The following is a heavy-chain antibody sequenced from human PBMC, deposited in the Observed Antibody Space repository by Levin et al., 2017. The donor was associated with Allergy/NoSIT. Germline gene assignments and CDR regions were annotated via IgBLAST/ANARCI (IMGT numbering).Heavy chain of an antibody. CDR1: GGSFSGYY. V-gene: IGHV4-34*01. D-gene: IGHD2-8*02. CDR3: ARQDCPGGVCTSGIDY. J-gene: IGHJ4*01. Sequence: GSLRLSCAVYGGSFSGYYWSWIRQSPGKGLEWIGEINLSGNTNYNPSLKSRVTISVDTSKNQFSLKLRSLTAADSAVYYCARQDCPGGVCTSGIDYWGHGVLATVSS. CDR2: INLSGNT.